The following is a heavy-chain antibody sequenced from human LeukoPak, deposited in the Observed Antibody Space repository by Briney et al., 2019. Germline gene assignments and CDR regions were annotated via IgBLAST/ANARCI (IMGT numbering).Heavy chain of an antibody. Sequence: PGGSLRLSCAASGFTFSSYEMNWVRQAPGKGLEWVSYTSSSSSTMYYADSVKGRFTISRDDAKNSLYLQMNSLRAEDTAVYYCARDDYDSSGNPTGMDVWGQGTPVTVSS. J-gene: IGHJ6*02. D-gene: IGHD3-22*01. CDR3: ARDDYDSSGNPTGMDV. CDR1: GFTFSSYE. CDR2: TSSSSSTM. V-gene: IGHV3-48*03.